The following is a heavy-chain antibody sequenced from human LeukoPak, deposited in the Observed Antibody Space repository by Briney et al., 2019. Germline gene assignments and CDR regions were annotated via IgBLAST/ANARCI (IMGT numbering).Heavy chain of an antibody. J-gene: IGHJ6*02. Sequence: GGSLRLSCAASGFTFGSYAMHWVRQAPGKGLEWVAVISYDGSNKYYADSVKGRFTISRDNSKNTLYLQMNSLRAEDTAVYYCARDRSVVPAAKGGIFYYYYGMDVWGQGTTVTVSS. V-gene: IGHV3-30*04. CDR1: GFTFGSYA. CDR3: ARDRSVVPAAKGGIFYYYYGMDV. D-gene: IGHD2-2*01. CDR2: ISYDGSNK.